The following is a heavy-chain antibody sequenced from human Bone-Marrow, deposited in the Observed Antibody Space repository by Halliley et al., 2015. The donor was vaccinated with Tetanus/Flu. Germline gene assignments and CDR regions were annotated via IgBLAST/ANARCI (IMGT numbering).Heavy chain of an antibody. J-gene: IGHJ3*02. CDR2: ISASGTYI. CDR3: ARHNNAGGRNDAFDI. Sequence: VSTISASGTYIYYTDSVKGRFTISRDNAANSLFLQMNSLRGEDTAVYYCARHNNAGGRNDAFDIWGQGTMVTVSS. D-gene: IGHD3-16*01. V-gene: IGHV3-21*01.